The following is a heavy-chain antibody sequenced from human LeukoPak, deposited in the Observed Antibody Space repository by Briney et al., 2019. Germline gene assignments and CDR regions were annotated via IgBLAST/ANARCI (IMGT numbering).Heavy chain of an antibody. CDR2: INAGNGNT. J-gene: IGHJ5*02. D-gene: IGHD6-13*01. CDR3: ARGSSSSWYVGGIDP. CDR1: GYTFTSYA. V-gene: IGHV1-3*01. Sequence: GASVKVSCKASGYTFTSYAMHWVRQAPGQRLEWMGWINAGNGNTKYSQKFQGRVTITRDTSASTAYMELSSLRSEDTAVYYCARGSSSSWYVGGIDPWGQGTLVTVSS.